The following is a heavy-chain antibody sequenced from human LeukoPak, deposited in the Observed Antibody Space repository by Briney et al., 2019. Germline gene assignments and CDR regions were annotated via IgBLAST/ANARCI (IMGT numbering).Heavy chain of an antibody. CDR1: GFTFSDYY. CDR2: ISSSSSYI. CDR3: ARGSSQATLGFDI. J-gene: IGHJ3*02. Sequence: MSGGSLRLSCAASGFTFSDYYMSWIRQAPGKGLEWVSSISSSSSYIYYADSVKGRFTISRDNAKNSLYLQMNSLRAEDTAVYYCARGSSQATLGFDIWGQGTMVTVSS. V-gene: IGHV3-11*06. D-gene: IGHD3-10*01.